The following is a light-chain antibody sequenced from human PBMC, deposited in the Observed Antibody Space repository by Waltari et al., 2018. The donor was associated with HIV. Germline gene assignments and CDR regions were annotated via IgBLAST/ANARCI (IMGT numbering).Light chain of an antibody. J-gene: IGLJ3*02. Sequence: QSVLTQPPSVSGAPGQRVTISCTGPTSNIGADYDVHWYRQSPGTSPQLLIYGDNNRPSGVPDRFSASKSGTSASLAITGLQGEDEADYHCQSYDGSLNDWVFGGGTKLTVL. V-gene: IGLV1-40*01. CDR1: TSNIGADYD. CDR2: GDN. CDR3: QSYDGSLNDWV.